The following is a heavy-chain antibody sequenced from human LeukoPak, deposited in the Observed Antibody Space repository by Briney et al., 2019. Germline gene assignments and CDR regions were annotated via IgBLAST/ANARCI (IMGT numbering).Heavy chain of an antibody. D-gene: IGHD3-10*01. V-gene: IGHV3-11*01. CDR2: ISDSGSST. Sequence: GGSLRLSCAASGFTFSDYDMNWVRQAPGNGLEGVSYISDSGSSTYYADSVKGRFTISRDNAKNSLYLEMNSLRAEDTAVYYCARKGGSKVRGVIMDAFDMWGQGTMVTVSS. CDR1: GFTFSDYD. CDR3: ARKGGSKVRGVIMDAFDM. J-gene: IGHJ3*02.